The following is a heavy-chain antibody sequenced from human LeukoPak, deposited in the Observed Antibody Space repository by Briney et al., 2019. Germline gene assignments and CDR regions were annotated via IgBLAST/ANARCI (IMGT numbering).Heavy chain of an antibody. CDR3: ARDRGYYDSSGYYRGGAFDI. CDR1: GFTFSSYW. CDR2: IKQDGSEK. J-gene: IGHJ3*02. Sequence: PGGSLRLSCAASGFTFSSYWMSWVRQAPGKGLEWVANIKQDGSEKYYVDSVKGRFTISRDNAKNSLYLQMNSLRAEDTAVYYCARDRGYYDSSGYYRGGAFDIWGQGTMVTVSS. D-gene: IGHD3-22*01. V-gene: IGHV3-7*01.